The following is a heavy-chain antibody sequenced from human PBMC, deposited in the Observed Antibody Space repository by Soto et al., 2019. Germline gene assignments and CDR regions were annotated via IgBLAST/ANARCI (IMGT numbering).Heavy chain of an antibody. Sequence: EMQLVEPGGGLVKPGESLTLSCTAYGFSVPGFSMNWIRQAPGKGLEWVSSISSNRKYIYYAPSLQGRFTTSIDDATNSLFLQMHSLTVDDTAVYYCARGAVSFSRAYQNWFDPWGQGTLVTVSS. CDR2: ISSNRKYI. CDR3: ARGAVSFSRAYQNWFDP. D-gene: IGHD2-2*01. J-gene: IGHJ5*02. CDR1: GFSVPGFS. V-gene: IGHV3-21*01.